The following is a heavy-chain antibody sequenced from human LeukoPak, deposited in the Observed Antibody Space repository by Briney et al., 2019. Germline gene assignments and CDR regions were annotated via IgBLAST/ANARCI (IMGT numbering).Heavy chain of an antibody. D-gene: IGHD2-15*01. CDR2: VYYSGST. Sequence: SETLSLTCVVSGGSVSGYYWGWIRQPPGRGLEWIGYVYYSGSTNYNPSFKSRITISVDTSRNQFSLQLSSVTAADTAVYYCARIHRYCSGGACYVLDDWGQGTLVAVSS. CDR1: GGSVSGYY. CDR3: ARIHRYCSGGACYVLDD. J-gene: IGHJ4*02. V-gene: IGHV4-59*02.